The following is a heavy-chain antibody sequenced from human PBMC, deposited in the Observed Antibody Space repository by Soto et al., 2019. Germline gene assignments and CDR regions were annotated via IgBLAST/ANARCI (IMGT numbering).Heavy chain of an antibody. CDR2: IYYSGST. CDR1: GGSISSSSYY. CDR3: AKYYYGSGSYWGY. V-gene: IGHV4-39*01. D-gene: IGHD3-10*01. J-gene: IGHJ4*02. Sequence: QLQLQESGPGLVKPSETLSLTCTVSGGSISSSSYYWGWIRQPPGKGLEWIGSIYYSGSTYYNPSLKSRLTISVDTSKNQFSLKLSSVTAADTAVYYCAKYYYGSGSYWGYWGQGTLVTVSS.